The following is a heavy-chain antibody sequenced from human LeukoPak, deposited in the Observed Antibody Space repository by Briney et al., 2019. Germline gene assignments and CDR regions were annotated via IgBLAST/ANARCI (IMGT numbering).Heavy chain of an antibody. D-gene: IGHD3-10*01. CDR1: GGSISSYY. CDR3: ATLDYGSGNYYFDY. CDR2: IYYSGST. J-gene: IGHJ4*02. Sequence: KTSETLSLTCTVSGGSISSYYWSWIRQPPGKGLEWIGYIYYSGSTNYNPSLKSRVTISVDTSKNQFSLKLSSVTAADTAVYYCATLDYGSGNYYFDYWGQGTLVTVSS. V-gene: IGHV4-59*08.